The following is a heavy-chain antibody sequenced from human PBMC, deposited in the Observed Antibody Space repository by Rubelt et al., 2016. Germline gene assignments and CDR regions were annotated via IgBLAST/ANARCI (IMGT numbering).Heavy chain of an antibody. CDR1: GFTFSSYA. J-gene: IGHJ4*02. CDR3: AKTAAAGTSPVDY. D-gene: IGHD6-13*01. Sequence: EVQLLESGGGLVQPGGSLRLSCEVSGFTFSSYAMNWVRQAPGKGLEWVSGISGSGGSTYYADSVKGRFTISRDNSKNTLDLQMNSLRAEDTALYYCAKTAAAGTSPVDYWGQGTLVTVSS. CDR2: ISGSGGST. V-gene: IGHV3-23*01.